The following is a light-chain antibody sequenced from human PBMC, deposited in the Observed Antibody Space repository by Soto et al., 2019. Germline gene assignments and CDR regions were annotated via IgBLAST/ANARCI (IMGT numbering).Light chain of an antibody. CDR2: AAS. CDR1: QGITNW. J-gene: IGKJ1*01. CDR3: QHYNSYSEA. V-gene: IGKV1D-16*01. Sequence: IKVNKSPSSVSAYVRDRVTITCRASQGITNWLAWYQQKPGKAPKLLIYAASGLPSGVPSRFSGSGSGTEFTLTISSLQPDDFATYYCQHYNSYSEAFGQGTKVDIK.